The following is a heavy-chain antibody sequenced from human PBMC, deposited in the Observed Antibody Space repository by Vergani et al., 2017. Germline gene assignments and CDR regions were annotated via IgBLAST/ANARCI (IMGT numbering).Heavy chain of an antibody. CDR3: ATVPYNEHYCDYVFDY. V-gene: IGHV1-24*01. Sequence: QVQLVQSGAEVKKPGASVKVSCKASGYTFTGYYMHWVRQAPGKGLEWMGGFDPEDGETIYAQKFQGRVTMTEDTSTDTAYMELSSLRSEDTAVYYCATVPYNEHYCDYVFDYWGQGTLVTVSS. J-gene: IGHJ4*02. D-gene: IGHD4-17*01. CDR1: GYTFTGYY. CDR2: FDPEDGET.